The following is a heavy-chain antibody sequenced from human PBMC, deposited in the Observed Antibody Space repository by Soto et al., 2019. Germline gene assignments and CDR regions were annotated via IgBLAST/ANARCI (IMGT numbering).Heavy chain of an antibody. V-gene: IGHV4-30-4*01. CDR1: GGSISSPDYY. CDR2: IYYSGST. D-gene: IGHD6-25*01. Sequence: PSETLSLTCTVSGGSISSPDYYWSWLRQPPGEGLEWIAFIYYSGSTYYNPSLKSRLTMSIDTSKNQFSLKLRSVTAADTAVYYCARHDGFSSGWIFDYWGHGTLVTVSS. CDR3: ARHDGFSSGWIFDY. J-gene: IGHJ4*01.